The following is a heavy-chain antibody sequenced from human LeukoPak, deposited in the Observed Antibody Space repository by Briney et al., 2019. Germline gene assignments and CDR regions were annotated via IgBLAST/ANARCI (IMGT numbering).Heavy chain of an antibody. D-gene: IGHD3-22*01. CDR1: GFTFSSYG. Sequence: GGSLRLSCAASGFTFSSYGMHWARQAPGKGLEWVAVIWYDGSNKYYADSVKGRFTISRDNSKNTLYLQMNSLRAEDTAVYYCARDDYYDSSGYNNFDYWGQGTLVTVSS. CDR3: ARDDYYDSSGYNNFDY. J-gene: IGHJ4*02. V-gene: IGHV3-33*01. CDR2: IWYDGSNK.